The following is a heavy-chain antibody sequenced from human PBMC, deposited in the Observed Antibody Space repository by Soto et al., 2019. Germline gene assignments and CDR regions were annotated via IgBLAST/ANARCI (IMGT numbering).Heavy chain of an antibody. CDR2: ISAYNGNT. V-gene: IGHV1-18*01. D-gene: IGHD5-18*01. CDR1: GYTFTSYG. CDR3: ASDPALNVNTSQKFDY. Sequence: QVQLVQSGAEVKKPGASVKVSCKVSGYTFTSYGISWVRQAPGQGLEWMGWISAYNGNTNYAQRHQGRVTLTTDTSTSTAYMELRSLRADDTAVYFCASDPALNVNTSQKFDYWGQGTLVTVSS. J-gene: IGHJ4*02.